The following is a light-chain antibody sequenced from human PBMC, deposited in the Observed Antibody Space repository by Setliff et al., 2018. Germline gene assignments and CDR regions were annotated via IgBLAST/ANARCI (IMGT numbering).Light chain of an antibody. CDR3: SSYTRSSTYV. J-gene: IGLJ1*01. CDR2: DAS. V-gene: IGLV2-14*03. Sequence: QSALTQPPSVSGSPGQSITISCTGTSSDIGGDNYVSWYQQLPGKAPQLIIYDASSRPSGVSHRFSGSKSGYTASLTISGLQAGDEADYYCSSYTRSSTYVFGGGTKVTVL. CDR1: SSDIGGDNY.